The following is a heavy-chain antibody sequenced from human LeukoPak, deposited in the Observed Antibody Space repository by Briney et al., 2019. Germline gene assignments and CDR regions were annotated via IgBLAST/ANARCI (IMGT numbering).Heavy chain of an antibody. CDR3: TRGSSGRRDN. V-gene: IGHV1-8*01. D-gene: IGHD6-19*01. CDR1: VYTFTSCD. J-gene: IGHJ4*02. Sequence: ASVKVSCKASVYTFTSCDINWVRQATGQRLEWMGWMNPNSGNTGYGQSFQGRITMTRDISIGTAYMELSNLTSEHTAIYYCTRGSSGRRDNWGQGTLVTVSA. CDR2: MNPNSGNT.